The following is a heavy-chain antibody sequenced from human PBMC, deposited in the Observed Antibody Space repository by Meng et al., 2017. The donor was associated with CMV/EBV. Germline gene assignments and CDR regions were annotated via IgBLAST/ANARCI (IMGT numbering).Heavy chain of an antibody. CDR1: GVTISSNG. J-gene: IGHJ4*02. V-gene: IGHV3-30*02. CDR3: AKGVAAAIRENLELEPVDY. Sequence: GETLTLTCAASGVTISSNGMHWVRQAPATGLGWVAFIRYDGSKKSYADSAKGRFTISRDNSKNTLYLQMNSLRAEDTAVYYCAKGVAAAIRENLELEPVDYWGQGTLVTVSS. CDR2: IRYDGSKK. D-gene: IGHD2-2*02.